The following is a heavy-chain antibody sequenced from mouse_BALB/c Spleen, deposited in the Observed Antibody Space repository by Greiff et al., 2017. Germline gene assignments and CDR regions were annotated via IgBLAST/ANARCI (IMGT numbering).Heavy chain of an antibody. Sequence: DVQLQESGPGLVKPSQSLSLTCSVTGYSITSGYYWNWIRQFPGNKLEWMGYISYDGSNNYNPSLKNRISITRDTSKNQFFLKLNSVTTEDTATYYCARQLGLRGYWGQGTTLTVSS. V-gene: IGHV3-6*02. CDR1: GYSITSGYY. CDR2: ISYDGSN. CDR3: ARQLGLRGY. D-gene: IGHD3-1*01. J-gene: IGHJ2*01.